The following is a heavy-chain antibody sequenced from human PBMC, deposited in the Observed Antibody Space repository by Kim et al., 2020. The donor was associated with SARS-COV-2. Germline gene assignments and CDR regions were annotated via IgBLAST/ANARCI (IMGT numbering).Heavy chain of an antibody. D-gene: IGHD3-9*01. CDR1: GFTFSSYS. J-gene: IGHJ3*02. CDR3: ARGATGAFDI. V-gene: IGHV3-74*01. Sequence: GGSLRLSCAASGFTFSSYSMYWVRQAPGKGLLWVSRINNDGSNTFYADFVKGQFTISRDNAKNTLYLQMNNLRVEDTAVYYCARGATGAFDIWGQGTMVTVSS. CDR2: INNDGSNT.